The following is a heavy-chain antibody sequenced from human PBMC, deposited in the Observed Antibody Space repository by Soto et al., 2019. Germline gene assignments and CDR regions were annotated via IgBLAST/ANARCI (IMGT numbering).Heavy chain of an antibody. CDR1: GGTFSSYA. V-gene: IGHV1-69*13. D-gene: IGHD6-13*01. CDR3: AREGGGIAAAGKGGFYYYYYGMDV. J-gene: IGHJ6*02. Sequence: SVKVSFKASGGTFSSYAISWVRQAPGQGLEWMGGIIPIFGTANYAQKFQGRVTITADESTSTAYMELSSLRSEDTAVYYCAREGGGIAAAGKGGFYYYYYGMDVWGQGTTVTVSS. CDR2: IIPIFGTA.